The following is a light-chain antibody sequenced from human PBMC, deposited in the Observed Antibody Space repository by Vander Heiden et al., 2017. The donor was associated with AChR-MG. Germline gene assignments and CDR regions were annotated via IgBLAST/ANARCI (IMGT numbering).Light chain of an antibody. CDR3: AAWDDSLNGPVV. CDR1: GSNIGSNT. J-gene: IGLJ2*01. CDR2: SNN. V-gene: IGLV1-44*01. Sequence: QSVLTQPPSASGTPGQRVILSCSGSGSNIGSNTVNWYQQLPGTAPKLLIYSNNRRPSGVPDRFSGSKSGASASLAISGLQSEDEADYYCAAWDDSLNGPVVFGGGTKLTVL.